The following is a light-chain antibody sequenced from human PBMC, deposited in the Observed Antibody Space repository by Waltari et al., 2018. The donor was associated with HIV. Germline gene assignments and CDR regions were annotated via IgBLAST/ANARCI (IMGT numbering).Light chain of an antibody. CDR3: NSRDSSGNHHWV. CDR2: NTN. Sequence: SSELTQDPAVSVALGQTVRITCQGDSLRSYYESWYQQRPGQAPVLVIYNTNNRPSGIPDRFSGSSSGNTASLTITGAQAEDECDYYCNSRDSSGNHHWVFGGGTKLTVL. V-gene: IGLV3-19*01. CDR1: SLRSYY. J-gene: IGLJ3*02.